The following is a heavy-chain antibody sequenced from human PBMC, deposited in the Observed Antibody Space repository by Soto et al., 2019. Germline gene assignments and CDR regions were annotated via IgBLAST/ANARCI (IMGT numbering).Heavy chain of an antibody. V-gene: IGHV1-18*04. J-gene: IGHJ4*02. D-gene: IGHD3-22*01. CDR2: ISVYNGNT. Sequence: QVQLVQSGAEVKKPGASVKVSCKASGYTFTIYGISWVRQAPGQGLEWMGWISVYNGNTDYAQNLQDRVTLTTDASTSSVYMELRSRRSDDTAVYYCARVDYYDSSCDYGYWGQGTLITVSS. CDR1: GYTFTIYG. CDR3: ARVDYYDSSCDYGY.